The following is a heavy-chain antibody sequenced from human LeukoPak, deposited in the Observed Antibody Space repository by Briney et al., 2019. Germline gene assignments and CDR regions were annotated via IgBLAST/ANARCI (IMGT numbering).Heavy chain of an antibody. CDR3: ARTQHLVLRSPLDP. CDR1: GYTFTSYY. J-gene: IGHJ5*02. CDR2: FDPEDGET. Sequence: ASVKVSCKASGYTFTSYYMHWVRQAPGKGLEWMGGFDPEDGETIYAQKFQGRVTMTEDTSTDAAYMELSSLRSEDTAVYYCARTQHLVLRSPLDPWGQGTLVTVSS. V-gene: IGHV1-24*01. D-gene: IGHD6-13*01.